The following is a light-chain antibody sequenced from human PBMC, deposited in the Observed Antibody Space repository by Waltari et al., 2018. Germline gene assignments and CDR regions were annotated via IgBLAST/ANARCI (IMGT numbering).Light chain of an antibody. J-gene: IGKJ1*01. CDR1: QSISSW. CDR2: KAS. Sequence: SASVGDRVTITCRASQSISSWLAWYQQKPGKAPKLLIYKASSLESVVPSRFSGSGSGTEFTLTISSLQPDDFATYYCQQYRTFGQGTKVEIK. CDR3: QQYRT. V-gene: IGKV1-5*03.